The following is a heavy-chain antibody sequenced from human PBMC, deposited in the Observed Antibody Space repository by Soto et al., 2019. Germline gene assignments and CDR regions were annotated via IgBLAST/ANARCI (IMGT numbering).Heavy chain of an antibody. J-gene: IGHJ3*02. D-gene: IGHD3-22*01. CDR2: ISSSSSYI. CDR3: ATYDSSGYRGIEPVASAFDI. V-gene: IGHV3-21*01. CDR1: GFTFSSYS. Sequence: GGSLRLSCAASGFTFSSYSMNWVRQAPGKGLEWVSSISSSSSYIYYADSVKGRFTISRDNAKNSLYLQMNSLRAEDTAVYYCATYDSSGYRGIEPVASAFDIWGQGTMVTVSS.